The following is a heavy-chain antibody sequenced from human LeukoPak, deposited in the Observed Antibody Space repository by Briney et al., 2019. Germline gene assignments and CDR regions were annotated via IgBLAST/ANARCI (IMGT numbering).Heavy chain of an antibody. J-gene: IGHJ3*02. D-gene: IGHD3-22*01. CDR3: ARDGTPTLLFGAMIFDAFDI. Sequence: ASVKVSCKASGYTFTSYGISWVRQAPGQGLEWMGWISAYNGNTNYAQKLQGRVTMTTDTSTSTAYMELRSLRSDDTAVYYCARDGTPTLLFGAMIFDAFDIWGQGTMVTVSS. CDR2: ISAYNGNT. V-gene: IGHV1-18*01. CDR1: GYTFTSYG.